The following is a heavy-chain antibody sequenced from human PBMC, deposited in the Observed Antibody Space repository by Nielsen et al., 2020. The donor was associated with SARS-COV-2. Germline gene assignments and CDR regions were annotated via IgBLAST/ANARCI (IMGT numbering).Heavy chain of an antibody. V-gene: IGHV3-7*04. CDR3: VGGNYYYGMDL. J-gene: IGHJ6*02. Sequence: GGSLRLSCAASGFTFSSLWMSWVRQVPGKGLEWVADIKPDGSEKFYVDSVKGRFTISRDNAKNSMSLQMNSLRVEDTAVYYCVGGNYYYGMDLWGQGTTVIVSS. CDR1: GFTFSSLW. CDR2: IKPDGSEK.